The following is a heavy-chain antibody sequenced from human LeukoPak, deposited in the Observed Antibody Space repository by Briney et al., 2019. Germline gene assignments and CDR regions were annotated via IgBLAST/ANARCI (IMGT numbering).Heavy chain of an antibody. CDR3: ARGATDVGY. J-gene: IGHJ4*02. D-gene: IGHD1-26*01. V-gene: IGHV3-21*01. Sequence: GGSLRLSCAASGFTFTTYSMNWVRQAPGKGLEWVSSISSGGSYTYYADSVKGRFTISRDNAKNSLYLHMNSLRVEDTAVYYCARGATDVGYWGQGTLVTVSS. CDR1: GFTFTTYS. CDR2: ISSGGSYT.